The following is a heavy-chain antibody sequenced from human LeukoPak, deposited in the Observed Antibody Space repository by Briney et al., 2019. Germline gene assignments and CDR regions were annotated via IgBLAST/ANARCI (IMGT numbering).Heavy chain of an antibody. D-gene: IGHD1-26*01. CDR3: TAATSGSYDWFDP. J-gene: IGHJ5*02. V-gene: IGHV3-73*01. CDR1: GLTFSGSA. Sequence: GGSLKLSCAASGLTFSGSAMHWVRQASGKGLEWVGRIRSEAYSYATAYAASVKGRFTISRDESKNTTYLQMSSLKIEDTAVYYCTAATSGSYDWFDPWGQGTLVTVSS. CDR2: IRSEAYSYAT.